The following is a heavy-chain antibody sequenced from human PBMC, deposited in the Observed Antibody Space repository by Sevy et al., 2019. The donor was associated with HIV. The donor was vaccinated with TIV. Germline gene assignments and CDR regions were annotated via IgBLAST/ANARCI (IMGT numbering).Heavy chain of an antibody. V-gene: IGHV3-30*18. D-gene: IGHD5-12*01. CDR1: GFTFRSYG. CDR2: ISNDGGNQ. Sequence: GGSLRLSCAASGFTFRSYGMHWVRQAPGKGLEWVAVISNDGGNQYYADSVKGRFTISRDNSKNTVYLQMNSLRAGETAVYYCAKDVSDGYNYFLDFWGQGALVTVSS. CDR3: AKDVSDGYNYFLDF. J-gene: IGHJ4*02.